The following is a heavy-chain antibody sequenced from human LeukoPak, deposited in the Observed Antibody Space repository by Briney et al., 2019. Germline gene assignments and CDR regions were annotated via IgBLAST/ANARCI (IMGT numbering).Heavy chain of an antibody. CDR1: GGSISAYY. CDR3: ARDRAEVTTPGSHLDY. Sequence: KPSETLSLTCTVPGGSISAYYWSWIRQAPGKGLEWIGYLHYSGITNYNPSLKSRVTISVDTSKNQFSLKLSSVTAADTAIYYCARDRAEVTTPGSHLDYWGQGSLVTVSS. V-gene: IGHV4-59*13. D-gene: IGHD1-1*01. J-gene: IGHJ4*02. CDR2: LHYSGIT.